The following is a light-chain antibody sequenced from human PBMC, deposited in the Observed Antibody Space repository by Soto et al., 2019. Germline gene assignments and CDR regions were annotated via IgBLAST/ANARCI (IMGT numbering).Light chain of an antibody. CDR1: SGSIASNY. Sequence: NFMLTQPHSVSASPGKTVIISCTCSSGSIASNYVQWYQQRPGSSPTTVIYEDNQRPSGVPDRFSGSIDSSSNSASLTISGLETEDEADYYCQSYDATNQVFGGGTKLTVL. J-gene: IGLJ3*02. V-gene: IGLV6-57*01. CDR2: EDN. CDR3: QSYDATNQV.